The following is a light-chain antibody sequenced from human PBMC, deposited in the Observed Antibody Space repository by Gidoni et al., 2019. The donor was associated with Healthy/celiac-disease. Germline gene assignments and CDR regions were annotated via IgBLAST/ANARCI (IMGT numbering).Light chain of an antibody. V-gene: IGKV2-28*01. Sequence: DLVMPHCQRSLPGTPGEPASFSCRSSQSLLHSNGYNYLDLYLQKPGQSPKLLIYLGSNRASGVPDRFSGSGSGTDFTLKISRVEAEDVGVYYCMQALQTPWTFGQGTKVEIK. CDR1: QSLLHSNGYNY. J-gene: IGKJ1*01. CDR3: MQALQTPWT. CDR2: LGS.